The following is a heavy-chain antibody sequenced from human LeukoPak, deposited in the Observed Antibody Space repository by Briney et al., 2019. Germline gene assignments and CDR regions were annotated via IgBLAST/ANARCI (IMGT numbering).Heavy chain of an antibody. J-gene: IGHJ4*02. Sequence: GASLKISCKGSGYRFTSYWIGWVRPMPGKGLEWMGIIYPGDSDTRYSPSFQGQVTISADKSISTAYLQWSSLKASNTALYYCARGGRAYSSSWFGDYWGQGTLVTVSS. V-gene: IGHV5-51*01. CDR1: GYRFTSYW. D-gene: IGHD6-13*01. CDR3: ARGGRAYSSSWFGDY. CDR2: IYPGDSDT.